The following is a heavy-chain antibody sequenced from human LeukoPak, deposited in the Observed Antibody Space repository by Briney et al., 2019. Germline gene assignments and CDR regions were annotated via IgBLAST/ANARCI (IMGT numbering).Heavy chain of an antibody. J-gene: IGHJ4*02. CDR2: INPSGGST. Sequence: ASVKVSCKASGYTFTSYYMHWVRQAPGQGLEWMGIINPSGGSTSYAQKFQGRVTMTRDTSTSAVYMELSSPRSEDTAVYYCARVGRTGTSYFDYWGQGTLVTVSS. CDR1: GYTFTSYY. CDR3: ARVGRTGTSYFDY. V-gene: IGHV1-46*01. D-gene: IGHD1-7*01.